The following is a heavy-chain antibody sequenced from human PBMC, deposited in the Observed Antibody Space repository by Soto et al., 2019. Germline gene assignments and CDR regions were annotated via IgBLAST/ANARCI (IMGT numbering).Heavy chain of an antibody. CDR3: ARTRLHHDFWSGYQY. D-gene: IGHD3-3*01. CDR1: GVSISSYY. CDR2: IYYSGTT. V-gene: IGHV4-59*01. Sequence: PSETLSLTCTVSGVSISSYYWNWILQPPGKGLEWIGYIYYSGTTNYNPSLKSRVTISVDASKNQFSLILSSVTAADTAVYYCARTRLHHDFWSGYQYWGQGTLVTVSS. J-gene: IGHJ4*02.